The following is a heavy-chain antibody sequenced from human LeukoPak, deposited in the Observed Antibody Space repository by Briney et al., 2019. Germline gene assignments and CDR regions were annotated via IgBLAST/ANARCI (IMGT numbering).Heavy chain of an antibody. V-gene: IGHV3-11*04. Sequence: PGGSLRLSCAASGFTFTDDYMSWIRQAPGKGLEWVSYISNSGSTIYYADSVKGRFTISRDNAKNSLYLQMNSLRAEDTAVYYCARSRLYDFPFEPWGQRTLVTVSS. CDR2: ISNSGSTI. CDR3: ARSRLYDFPFEP. J-gene: IGHJ5*02. D-gene: IGHD3-3*01. CDR1: GFTFTDDY.